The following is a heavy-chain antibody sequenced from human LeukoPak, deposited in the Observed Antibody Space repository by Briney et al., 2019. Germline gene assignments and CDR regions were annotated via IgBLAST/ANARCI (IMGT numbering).Heavy chain of an antibody. D-gene: IGHD6-19*01. CDR2: IYSGGST. CDR1: GFTVSSNY. J-gene: IGHJ4*02. Sequence: GGSLRLSCAASGFTVSSNYMSWVRQAPGKGLEWVSVIYSGGSTYYADSVKGRFTISRDNSKNTLYLQMNSLRAEDTAVYYCARGKAVAGTKSLDYWGQGTLVTVSS. CDR3: ARGKAVAGTKSLDY. V-gene: IGHV3-66*01.